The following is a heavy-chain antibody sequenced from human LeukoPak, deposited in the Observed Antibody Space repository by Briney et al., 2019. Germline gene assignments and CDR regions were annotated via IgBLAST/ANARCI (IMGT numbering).Heavy chain of an antibody. V-gene: IGHV7-4-1*02. CDR1: GYTFTSYD. Sequence: GASVKVSCKASGYTFTSYDINWVRQATGQGLEWMGWMNTNTGNPTYAQGFTGRFVFSLDTSVSTAYLQISSLKAEDTAVYYCARGSTVTPFDYWGQGTLVTVSS. J-gene: IGHJ4*02. CDR2: MNTNTGNP. D-gene: IGHD4-17*01. CDR3: ARGSTVTPFDY.